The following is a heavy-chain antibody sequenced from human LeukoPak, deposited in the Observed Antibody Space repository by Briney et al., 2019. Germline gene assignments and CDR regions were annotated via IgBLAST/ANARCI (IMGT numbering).Heavy chain of an antibody. D-gene: IGHD6-13*01. V-gene: IGHV3-15*01. CDR2: IKSKPDGGTT. CDR3: TTDVVSSSWSDYYYYYGMDV. J-gene: IGHJ6*02. Sequence: PGGSLRLSCAASGFTFSSYWMSWVRQAPGKGLEWVGRIKSKPDGGTTDYAAPVKGRFTISRDDSKNTLYLQMNSLKTEDTAVYYCTTDVVSSSWSDYYYYYGMDVWGQGTTVTVSS. CDR1: GFTFSSYW.